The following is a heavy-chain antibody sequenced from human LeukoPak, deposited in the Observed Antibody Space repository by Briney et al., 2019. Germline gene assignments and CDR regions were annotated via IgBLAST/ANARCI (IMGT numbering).Heavy chain of an antibody. V-gene: IGHV3-23*01. CDR1: GFTFSSYA. CDR2: ISGSGGST. CDR3: ARGRYYYYMDV. J-gene: IGHJ6*03. Sequence: GGSLRLSCAASGFTFSSYAMSWVRQAPGKGLEWVSAISGSGGSTYYADSVKGRFTISRDNAKNSLYLQMNSLRAEDTAVYYCARGRYYYYMDVWGKGTTVTVSS.